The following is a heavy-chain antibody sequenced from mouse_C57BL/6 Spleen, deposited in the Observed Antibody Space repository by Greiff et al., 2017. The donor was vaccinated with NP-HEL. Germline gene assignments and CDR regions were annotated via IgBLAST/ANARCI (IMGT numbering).Heavy chain of an antibody. CDR2: ISNKANGYTT. CDR3: ARYSDGNLWFAY. Sequence: DVKLVESGRGLVQPGGSLSLSCAASGFTFTDYYMSWVRQPPGKALEWLGFISNKANGYTTEYSASVKGRFTISRANSQSILYLQMNALRAEDSATYYCARYSDGNLWFAYWGQGTLVTVSA. V-gene: IGHV7-3*01. J-gene: IGHJ3*01. D-gene: IGHD2-1*01. CDR1: GFTFTDYY.